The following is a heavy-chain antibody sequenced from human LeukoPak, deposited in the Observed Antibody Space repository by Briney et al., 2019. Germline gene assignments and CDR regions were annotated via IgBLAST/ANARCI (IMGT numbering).Heavy chain of an antibody. D-gene: IGHD3-10*02. CDR1: GSTFSRYS. J-gene: IGHJ4*02. CDR2: ISSSSSYI. V-gene: IGHV3-21*05. Sequence: GGSLTLSCAASGSTFSRYSMNWVRQAPGRGLEWVSCISSSSSYIYYADSLKGRSTISRDNAKNSRYLQMNSLRAEDTAVYYCARVTMLPYYLDSWGQGALFTASS. CDR3: ARVTMLPYYLDS.